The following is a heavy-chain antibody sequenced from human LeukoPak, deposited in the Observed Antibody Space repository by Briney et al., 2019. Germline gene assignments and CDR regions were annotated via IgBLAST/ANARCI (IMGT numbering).Heavy chain of an antibody. D-gene: IGHD4-17*01. J-gene: IGHJ4*02. V-gene: IGHV4-39*07. CDR3: ARESYGDYGLTIDY. CDR2: IYYSGNT. Sequence: SETLSLTCTVSGVSISSSNSYWGWIRQPPGKGLEWIGSIYYSGNTYYNASLKSQVSISIDTSKNQFSLKLSSVTAADTAVYYCARESYGDYGLTIDYWGQGTLVTVSS. CDR1: GVSISSSNSY.